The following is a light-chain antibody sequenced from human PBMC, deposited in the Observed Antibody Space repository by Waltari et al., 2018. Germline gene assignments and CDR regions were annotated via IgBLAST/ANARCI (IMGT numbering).Light chain of an antibody. Sequence: QSVLTPPPSVSGAPGQRVTIACPGTSSHIGAGSDVHWYQQLPGTAPKLLISGNINRPSGVPDRFSGSKSGTSASLAITGLQAEDEADYYCQSYDNSLSGWVFGGGTKLTVL. V-gene: IGLV1-40*01. CDR3: QSYDNSLSGWV. CDR2: GNI. CDR1: SSHIGAGSD. J-gene: IGLJ3*02.